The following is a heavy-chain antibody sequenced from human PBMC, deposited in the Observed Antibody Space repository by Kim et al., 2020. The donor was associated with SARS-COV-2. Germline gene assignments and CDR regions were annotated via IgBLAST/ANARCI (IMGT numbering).Heavy chain of an antibody. Sequence: TTYAQKFQGRVTMTRDTSTSTVYMELSSLRSEDTALYYCGIIAAAGKGSWGQGTLVTVSS. V-gene: IGHV1-46*01. CDR3: GIIAAAGKGS. CDR2: T. D-gene: IGHD6-13*01. J-gene: IGHJ4*02.